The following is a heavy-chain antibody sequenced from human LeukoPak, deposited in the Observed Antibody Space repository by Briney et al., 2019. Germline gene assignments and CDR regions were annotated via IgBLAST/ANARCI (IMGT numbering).Heavy chain of an antibody. V-gene: IGHV3-21*01. D-gene: IGHD3-10*01. J-gene: IGHJ4*02. CDR2: ISSSSSYI. CDR1: GFTFSSYS. CDR3: ARSWFGELTGVDY. Sequence: PGGSLRLSCAASGFTFSSYSMNWVRQAPGKGLEWVSSISSSSSYIYYADSVKGRFTISRDNAKNSLYPQMNSLRAEDTAVYYCARSWFGELTGVDYWGQGTLVTVSS.